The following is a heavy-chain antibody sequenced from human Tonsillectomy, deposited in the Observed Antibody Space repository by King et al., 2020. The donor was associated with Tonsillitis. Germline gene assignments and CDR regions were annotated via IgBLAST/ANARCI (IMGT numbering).Heavy chain of an antibody. J-gene: IGHJ6*02. CDR3: ARGYDGSGNGLDV. CDR2: AYRSGKT. Sequence: VQLQESGPGLVKPPGTLSLTCVVSGDSISNKNWWTWVRQSPGKGLEWIGEAYRSGKTNYNPSLKSRVSISLDKSKNQFSLNLTSVTAADTAVYWCARGYDGSGNGLDVWGQGTTVTVSS. D-gene: IGHD3-10*01. V-gene: IGHV4-4*01. CDR1: GDSISNKNW.